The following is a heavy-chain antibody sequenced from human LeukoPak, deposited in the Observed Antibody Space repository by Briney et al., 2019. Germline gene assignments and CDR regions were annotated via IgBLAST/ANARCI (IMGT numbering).Heavy chain of an antibody. D-gene: IGHD3-22*01. CDR3: ARLKDDSSGYDAFDI. CDR2: IYPGDSDT. Sequence: GESLKISCRGSGFGFTGYWIGWVRQVPEKGLERMGIIYPGDSDTKYSPSFQGQVTISADKSISTAYLQWSSLKASDTAMYYCARLKDDSSGYDAFDIWGQGTMVTVSS. V-gene: IGHV5-51*01. J-gene: IGHJ3*02. CDR1: GFGFTGYW.